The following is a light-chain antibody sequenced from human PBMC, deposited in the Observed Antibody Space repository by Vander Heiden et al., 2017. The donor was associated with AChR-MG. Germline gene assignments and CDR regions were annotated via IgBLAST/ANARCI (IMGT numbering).Light chain of an antibody. Sequence: DIQMTQSPSSLSASIGDRVTITCRASQNIINSLNWFQQKPGKAPKLLISAASTLQSGVPSKFSGSGSGTLFTLTISRLQNEDFATYYCQQRDSTPWTFGQGTKVEIK. CDR3: QQRDSTPWT. CDR1: QNIINS. J-gene: IGKJ1*01. V-gene: IGKV1-39*01. CDR2: AAS.